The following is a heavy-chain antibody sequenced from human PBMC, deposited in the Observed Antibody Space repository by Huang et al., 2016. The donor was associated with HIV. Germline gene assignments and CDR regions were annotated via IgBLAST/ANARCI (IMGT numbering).Heavy chain of an antibody. CDR3: ARDPLDIRRHFDF. V-gene: IGHV1-3*01. CDR2: INGGNGDT. J-gene: IGHJ4*02. Sequence: QVQLVQSGAEVKKPGTSVKVSCKTSGYTFSSHALHWLRQAPGQRLEWMGWINGGNGDTKYSQKCQGRVTITSDTSANIGYMELNSLLSEDTAVYYCARDPLDIRRHFDFWGQGSLVTVSS. D-gene: IGHD3-3*01. CDR1: GYTFSSHA.